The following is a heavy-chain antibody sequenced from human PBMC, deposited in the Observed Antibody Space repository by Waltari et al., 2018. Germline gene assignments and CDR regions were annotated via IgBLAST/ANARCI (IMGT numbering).Heavy chain of an antibody. D-gene: IGHD3-3*01. Sequence: QVQLQESGPGLVKPSETLSLTCTVSGYPISSNYYWDWIRQTPGKGVEWSGNIYNDRPPAYNPALKSRVTISVDPSKRQFSLKLSSVTAADTAVYYCARGAYHDFFWGSDPAHNWFGPWGQGTLVTVSS. J-gene: IGHJ5*02. CDR1: GYPISSNYY. V-gene: IGHV4-38-2*02. CDR3: ARGAYHDFFWGSDPAHNWFGP. CDR2: IYNDRPP.